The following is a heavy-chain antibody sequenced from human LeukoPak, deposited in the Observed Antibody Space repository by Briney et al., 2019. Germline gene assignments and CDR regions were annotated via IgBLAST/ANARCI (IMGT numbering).Heavy chain of an antibody. J-gene: IGHJ4*02. CDR2: IKRKFDGGTT. CDR3: TTDDGSGSFYNRGLDY. D-gene: IGHD3-10*01. CDR1: GFTFHNAW. V-gene: IGHV3-15*01. Sequence: GALTLSCAGSGFTFHNAWMSWVRQAPGKGLEWVGRIKRKFDGGTTDYAAAVKDRFTVSREDEKNTLYLQMNSLKTEDTAVYFCTTDDGSGSFYNRGLDYWGQGTLVTVSS.